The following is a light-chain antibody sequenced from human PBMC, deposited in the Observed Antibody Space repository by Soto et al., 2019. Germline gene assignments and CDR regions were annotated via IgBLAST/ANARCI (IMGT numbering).Light chain of an antibody. CDR3: HEYNNLPPIT. J-gene: IGKJ5*01. V-gene: IGKV3-15*01. CDR1: QSVSNN. Sequence: EIMMTQSPATLSVSPGERATLSCRASQSVSNNFAWYQQKPGQAARLLLYYASTRATGIAARFSGSGSGTECTLTINSPQSEDFALYSGHEYNNLPPITFGQGTLLEIK. CDR2: YAS.